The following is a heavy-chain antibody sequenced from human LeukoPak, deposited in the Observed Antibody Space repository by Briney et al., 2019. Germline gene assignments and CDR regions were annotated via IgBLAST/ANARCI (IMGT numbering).Heavy chain of an antibody. Sequence: PGGSLRLSCAASGFTFSSYAMSWVRQAPRKGLEWVLAISGRGSSTYSADSVKGRFTISRDNSKNTLYLQMNSLRAEDTAVYYCAKAVSGQQLPQYFQHWGQGTLVTVSS. D-gene: IGHD6-13*01. CDR2: ISGRGSST. CDR1: GFTFSSYA. CDR3: AKAVSGQQLPQYFQH. J-gene: IGHJ1*01. V-gene: IGHV3-23*01.